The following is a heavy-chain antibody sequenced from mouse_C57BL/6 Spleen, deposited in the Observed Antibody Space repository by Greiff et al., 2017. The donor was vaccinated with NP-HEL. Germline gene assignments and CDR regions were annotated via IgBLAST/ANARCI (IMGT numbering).Heavy chain of an antibody. CDR2: ISSGGDYI. CDR3: TREDYGPFDV. D-gene: IGHD1-1*01. V-gene: IGHV5-9-1*02. Sequence: DVQLVESGEGLVKPGGSLKLSCAASGFTFSSYAMSWVRQTPEKRLEWVAYISSGGDYIYYADTLKGRFTISRDNARNTLYLQMSSLKSEDTAMYYCTREDYGPFDVWGTGTTVTVSS. J-gene: IGHJ1*03. CDR1: GFTFSSYA.